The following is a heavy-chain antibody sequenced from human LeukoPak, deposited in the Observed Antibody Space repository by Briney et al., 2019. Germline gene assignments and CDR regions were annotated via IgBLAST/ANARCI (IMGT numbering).Heavy chain of an antibody. Sequence: PGGSLRLSCAAPGFPVSTNYMGGVRQAPGKGLEWVSYISSSSRMIYYADSVKGRFTITRDNAKNSLYLQMKSLRGEDTAVYFCRRRMRGLGSYPDAFDIWGQGTMVTVSS. CDR2: ISSSSRMI. V-gene: IGHV3-48*01. D-gene: IGHD3-10*01. CDR3: RRRMRGLGSYPDAFDI. CDR1: GFPVSTNY. J-gene: IGHJ3*02.